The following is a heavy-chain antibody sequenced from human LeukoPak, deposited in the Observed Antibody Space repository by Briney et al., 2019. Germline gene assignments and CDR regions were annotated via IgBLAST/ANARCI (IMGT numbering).Heavy chain of an antibody. CDR1: GFTVSSNY. V-gene: IGHV3-53*01. Sequence: PGGSLRLSCAASGFTVSSNYISWVRQAPGXGLDWVSVIYSGGSTYYADSVRGRFSISRDNSKNTLYLQMNSLRAEDTAVYYCARDVGNWYFDLWGRGTLVTVSS. D-gene: IGHD7-27*01. CDR3: ARDVGNWYFDL. CDR2: IYSGGST. J-gene: IGHJ2*01.